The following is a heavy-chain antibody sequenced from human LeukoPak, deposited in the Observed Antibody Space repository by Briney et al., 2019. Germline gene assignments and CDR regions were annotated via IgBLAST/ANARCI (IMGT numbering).Heavy chain of an antibody. J-gene: IGHJ6*03. CDR2: ISGSGGST. D-gene: IGHD3-10*01. CDR3: AKGGGSGSYYHYYFYMDV. Sequence: GGSLRLSCAASGFTFSSYAMSWVRQAPGKGLEWVSAISGSGGSTYYADSVKGRFTISRDNSKNTLYLQMNSLRAEDTAVYYCAKGGGSGSYYHYYFYMDVWGKGTTVTVSS. CDR1: GFTFSSYA. V-gene: IGHV3-23*01.